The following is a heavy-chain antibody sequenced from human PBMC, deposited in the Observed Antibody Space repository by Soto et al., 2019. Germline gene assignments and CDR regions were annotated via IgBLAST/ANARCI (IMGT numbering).Heavy chain of an antibody. CDR2: SSGSGGST. J-gene: IGHJ6*02. V-gene: IGHV3-23*01. CDR3: AKANGDSTRRYYYGMDV. Sequence: GGSLRLSCAASGFTFSSYAMSGVGQPPGKGLEWVSGSSGSGGSTYYADAVKGRFTIYRDNSKNTLYLQKDSLRAEAPAVYYCAKANGDSTRRYYYGMDVWGHGTTVTASS. CDR1: GFTFSSYA. D-gene: IGHD7-27*01.